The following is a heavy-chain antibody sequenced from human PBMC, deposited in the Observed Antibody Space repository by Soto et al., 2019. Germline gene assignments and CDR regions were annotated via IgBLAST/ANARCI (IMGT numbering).Heavy chain of an antibody. V-gene: IGHV4-31*03. CDR1: GGSISSGGYY. J-gene: IGHJ4*02. CDR2: TYYSGNT. Sequence: QVQLQESGPGLVEPSQTLSLTCTVSGGSISSGGYYCNWIRHLPGKGLEWIGYTYYSGNTYSIPSLNSRISMSVYTSKNQFSLKLKSVTAADTAVYYCATNSDVLTPFDYWGQGTLVTVSS. CDR3: ATNSDVLTPFDY. D-gene: IGHD3-9*01.